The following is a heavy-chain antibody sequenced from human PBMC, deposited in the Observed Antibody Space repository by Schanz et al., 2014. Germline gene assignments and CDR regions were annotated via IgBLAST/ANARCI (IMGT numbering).Heavy chain of an antibody. CDR2: MYINSGST. CDR1: GFTVNTNY. J-gene: IGHJ3*01. CDR3: ARDGGRDGYNLAFDV. V-gene: IGHV3-53*01. D-gene: IGHD5-12*01. Sequence: EVQLVESGGGLIQPGGSLRLSCAVSGFTVNTNYMSWVRQAPGKGLEWISSMYINSGSTQYADSVKGRFIISRDSSKKSLLLKRNSLRDEDTAVYFCARDGGRDGYNLAFDVWGQGTLVTVSS.